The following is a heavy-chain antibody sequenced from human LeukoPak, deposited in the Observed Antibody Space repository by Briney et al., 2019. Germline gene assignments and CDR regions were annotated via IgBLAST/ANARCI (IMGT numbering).Heavy chain of an antibody. D-gene: IGHD6-13*01. Sequence: SETLSLTCTVSGGSVSSGSYYWSWIRQPPGKGLEWIGYIYYSGSTNYNPSLKSQVTISVDTSKNQFSLKLSSVTAADTAVYYCARSAAAGYYYGMDVWGKGITVTVSS. CDR2: IYYSGST. J-gene: IGHJ6*04. V-gene: IGHV4-61*01. CDR1: GGSVSSGSYY. CDR3: ARSAAAGYYYGMDV.